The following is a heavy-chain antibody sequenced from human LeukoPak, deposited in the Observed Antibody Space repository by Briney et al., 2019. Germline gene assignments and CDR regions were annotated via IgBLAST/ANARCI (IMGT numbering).Heavy chain of an antibody. CDR2: TYYRSKWSF. Sequence: SQTLSLTCAISGDSIFTNNVAWNWLRQSPSRGLEWLGRTYYRSKWSFDYAVSVKSRITINADTSKNQFSLQLRFVTPEDTAVYYCARGKYTSFDNWGQGTLVTVSS. CDR3: ARGKYTSFDN. D-gene: IGHD6-6*01. V-gene: IGHV6-1*01. CDR1: GDSIFTNNVA. J-gene: IGHJ4*02.